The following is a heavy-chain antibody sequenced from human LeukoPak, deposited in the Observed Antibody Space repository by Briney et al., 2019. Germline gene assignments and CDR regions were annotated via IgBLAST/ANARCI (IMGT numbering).Heavy chain of an antibody. CDR1: GFGFSSYG. V-gene: IGHV3-48*02. Sequence: GGSLRLSCVASGFGFSSYGINWVRQAPGKGLEWLSYITTSSTRYYADSVKGRFTISRDNAENSVFLQMNSLRDDDTAVYYCAKSYNYVLDVWGQGTTVTVSS. CDR2: ITTSSTR. CDR3: AKSYNYVLDV. J-gene: IGHJ6*01.